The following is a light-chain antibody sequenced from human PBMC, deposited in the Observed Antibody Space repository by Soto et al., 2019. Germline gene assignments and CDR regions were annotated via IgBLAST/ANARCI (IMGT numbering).Light chain of an antibody. CDR2: SNN. CDR1: SSNIGSNY. J-gene: IGLJ3*02. Sequence: QTVVTQPPSASGPPGQRVTISCSGSSSNIGSNYVYWYQQLPGTAPKLLIYSNNQRPSGVPDRFSGSKSGTSASLAISGLRSEDEADYYCAAWDDSLSGWVFGGGTKLTVL. V-gene: IGLV1-47*02. CDR3: AAWDDSLSGWV.